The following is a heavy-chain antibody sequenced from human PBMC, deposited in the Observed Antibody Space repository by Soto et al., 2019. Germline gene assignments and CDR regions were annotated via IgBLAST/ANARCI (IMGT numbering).Heavy chain of an antibody. CDR3: AKGKSVVVPAAID. J-gene: IGHJ4*02. Sequence: GGSLRLSCAASGFTFSSYAMSWVRQAPGKGLEWVSGISGSGGSTYYAESVKGRFTISRDNSKNTLYLQMNSLRAEDTAVYYSAKGKSVVVPAAIDWGQGTLVTVSS. CDR2: ISGSGGST. CDR1: GFTFSSYA. D-gene: IGHD2-2*01. V-gene: IGHV3-23*01.